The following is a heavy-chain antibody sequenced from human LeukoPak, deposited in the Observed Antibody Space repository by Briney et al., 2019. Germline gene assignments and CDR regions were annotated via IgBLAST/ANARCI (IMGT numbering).Heavy chain of an antibody. CDR3: VKDRVHGSGSQFDS. J-gene: IGHJ4*02. Sequence: GGSLRLSCAASGFTLSNHAMIWVRQAPGKGLEWVSSISGSGAMTYYADSVKGRCTISRDNDMHTLYLQRNSLRAEYTAVYYCVKDRVHGSGSQFDSWGQGSLVIVSS. CDR1: GFTLSNHA. D-gene: IGHD3-10*01. CDR2: ISGSGAMT. V-gene: IGHV3-23*01.